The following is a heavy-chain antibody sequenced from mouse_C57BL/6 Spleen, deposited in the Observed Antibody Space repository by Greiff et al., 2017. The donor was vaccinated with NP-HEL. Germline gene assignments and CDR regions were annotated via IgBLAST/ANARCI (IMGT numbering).Heavy chain of an antibody. CDR2: INPWSGGT. CDR3: ARRRRYDYVYAMDC. D-gene: IGHD2-4*01. V-gene: IGHV1-19*01. CDR1: GYTSAWDG. Sequence: EVQLQQSGPVLVKQGASVKMSCKALGYTSAWDGDKLLGGVHGKSLVWIGVINPWSGGTSYNQKFQGKATLTVDKSSSTAYMELNSLTSEDSAVYYCARRRRYDYVYAMDCWGHGTSVTVS. J-gene: IGHJ4*01.